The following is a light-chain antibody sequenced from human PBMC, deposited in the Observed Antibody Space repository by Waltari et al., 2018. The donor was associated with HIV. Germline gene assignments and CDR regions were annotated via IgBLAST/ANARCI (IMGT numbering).Light chain of an antibody. J-gene: IGLJ3*02. V-gene: IGLV1-47*01. CDR3: SVWDDSLAGWM. Sequence: QSVLTQPPSASGSPGQRVPISCSGSHPNIGSHNVPWYQQPPGAAPKLLISLNDQRPSGVPDRFSGSKSGTSASLVISGLRSEDEADYFCSVWDDSLAGWMFGGGTRLTVL. CDR2: LND. CDR1: HPNIGSHN.